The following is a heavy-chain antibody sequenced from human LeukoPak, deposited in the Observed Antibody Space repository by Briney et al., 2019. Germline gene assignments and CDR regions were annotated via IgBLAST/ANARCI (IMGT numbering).Heavy chain of an antibody. Sequence: GASVKVSCKDSGYTFTGYCIHWVRQAPGQGLEWMGWINPNSGGTNYAQKFQGRVTMTRDTSISTAYMELSRLRSDDTAVYYCARDSTFGYYYDSSGYYFDYWGQGTLVTVSS. J-gene: IGHJ4*02. CDR2: INPNSGGT. D-gene: IGHD3-22*01. CDR3: ARDSTFGYYYDSSGYYFDY. V-gene: IGHV1-2*02. CDR1: GYTFTGYC.